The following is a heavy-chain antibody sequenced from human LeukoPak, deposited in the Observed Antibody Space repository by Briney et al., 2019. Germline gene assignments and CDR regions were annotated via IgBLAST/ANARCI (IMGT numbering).Heavy chain of an antibody. D-gene: IGHD5-12*01. CDR1: GGSISSFY. V-gene: IGHV4-4*07. CDR3: ARVSGYDWESFYDY. Sequence: PSETLSLTCSVSGGSISSFYCNWMRQPAGKGLEWIGRIYTSGTTTYNPSLKSRVTMSVDTSKNQFSLKLSSVTAADTAVYYCARVSGYDWESFYDYWGQGTLVTVSS. CDR2: IYTSGTT. J-gene: IGHJ4*02.